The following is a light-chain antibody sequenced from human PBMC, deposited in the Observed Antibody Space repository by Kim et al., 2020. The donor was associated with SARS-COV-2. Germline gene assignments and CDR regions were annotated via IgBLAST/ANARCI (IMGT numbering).Light chain of an antibody. CDR3: NSRDNTGKFVI. J-gene: IGLJ2*01. CDR2: GKN. CDR1: SLRSYY. Sequence: SSELTQDPAVSVALGQTVRMTCQGDSLRSYYASWYQQKPGQAPILVFYGKNNRPSGIPDRFSGSSAGNTASLTITGAQAEDEADYYCNSRDNTGKFVIFGGGTQLTVL. V-gene: IGLV3-19*01.